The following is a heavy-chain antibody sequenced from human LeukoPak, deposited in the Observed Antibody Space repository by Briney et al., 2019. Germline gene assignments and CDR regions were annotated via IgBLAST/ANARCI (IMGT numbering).Heavy chain of an antibody. CDR1: GFTFSSYS. V-gene: IGHV3-21*01. CDR3: ARDREDTAMVGFVDV. Sequence: GGSLRLSCAASGFTFSSYSMNWVRQAPGKGLEWVSSISSSSSYIYYADSVKGRFTISRDNAKNSLYLQMNSLRAEDTAVYYCARDREDTAMVGFVDVWGKGTTVTISS. J-gene: IGHJ6*04. CDR2: ISSSSSYI. D-gene: IGHD5-18*01.